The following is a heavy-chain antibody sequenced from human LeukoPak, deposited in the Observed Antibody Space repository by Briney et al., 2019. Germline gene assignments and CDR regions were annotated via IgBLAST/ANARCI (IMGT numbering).Heavy chain of an antibody. D-gene: IGHD3-9*01. V-gene: IGHV4-61*08. J-gene: IGHJ4*02. CDR1: GGSISSGGYY. Sequence: SETLSLTCTVSGGSISSGGYYWSWIRQPPGKGLEWFGYIYYSGSTNYDPSLKSRVTISVDTSKNQFSLKLSSVTAADTAGYYCAREYYDILTGYYRRSYFDYWGQGTLVTVSS. CDR3: AREYYDILTGYYRRSYFDY. CDR2: IYYSGST.